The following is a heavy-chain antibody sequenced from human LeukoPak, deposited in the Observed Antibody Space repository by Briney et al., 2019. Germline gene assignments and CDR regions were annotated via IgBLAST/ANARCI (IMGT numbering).Heavy chain of an antibody. CDR2: IYYSGST. D-gene: IGHD3-9*01. Sequence: SETLSLTCTVSGGSISSGDYYWSWIRQPPGKGLEWIGYIYYSGSTYYNPSLKSRVTISVDTSKNQFSLKLSSVTAADTAVYYCARGFYDILTGYYLDAFDIWGQGTMVTVSS. J-gene: IGHJ3*02. CDR3: ARGFYDILTGYYLDAFDI. V-gene: IGHV4-30-4*08. CDR1: GGSISSGDYY.